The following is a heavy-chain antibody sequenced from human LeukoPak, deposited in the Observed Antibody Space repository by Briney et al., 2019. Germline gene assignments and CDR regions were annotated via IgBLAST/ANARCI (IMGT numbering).Heavy chain of an antibody. CDR3: ARGSNSYPYCYDY. CDR1: GFTFSSYW. D-gene: IGHD2-2*01. Sequence: PGGSLRLSCAASGFTFSSYWMSWVRQAPGKGLEWVTNIKRDESEIYYVDSVKGRFTVSRDNAKNSLHLQMNSLRAEDTAVYYCARGSNSYPYCYDYWGRGILVTVSS. CDR2: IKRDESEI. J-gene: IGHJ4*02. V-gene: IGHV3-7*04.